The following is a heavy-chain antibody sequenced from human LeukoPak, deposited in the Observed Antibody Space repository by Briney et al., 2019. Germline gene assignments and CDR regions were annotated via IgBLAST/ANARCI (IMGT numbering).Heavy chain of an antibody. CDR1: GFTFSSYA. CDR2: ISGSGGST. V-gene: IGHV3-23*01. Sequence: PGGSLRLSCAASGFTFSSYAMSWVRQAPGKGLEWVSAISGSGGSTYYADSVKGRFTISRDNSKNTLYLQMNSLRAEDTAVYYCAKDMSVFTQKEYYYDSSGYAGYWGQGTLVTVSS. J-gene: IGHJ4*02. CDR3: AKDMSVFTQKEYYYDSSGYAGY. D-gene: IGHD3-22*01.